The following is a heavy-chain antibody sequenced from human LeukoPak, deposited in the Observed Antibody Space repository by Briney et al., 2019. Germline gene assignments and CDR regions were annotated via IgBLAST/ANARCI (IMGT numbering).Heavy chain of an antibody. J-gene: IGHJ3*02. CDR3: AKDIRRRRAPHAFDI. V-gene: IGHV3-74*01. CDR1: GFTFSSYW. CDR2: INSDGSST. Sequence: PGGSLRLSCATSGFTFSSYWMHWVRQAPGKGLVWVSRINSDGSSTSYADSVKGRFTISRDNAKNTLYLQMNSLKPEDTALYYCAKDIRRRRAPHAFDIWGQGTMVTVSS. D-gene: IGHD2-2*02.